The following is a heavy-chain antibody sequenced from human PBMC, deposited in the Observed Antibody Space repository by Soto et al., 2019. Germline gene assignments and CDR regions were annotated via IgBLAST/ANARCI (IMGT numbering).Heavy chain of an antibody. CDR3: ALTGSAIMGAFDI. Sequence: EVQLVESGGGLVQPGGSLRLSCAASGFTFSSYWMHWVRQAPGKGLVWVSRINSDGSSTSYADSVKGRFTISRDNAKNTLYLQMNSLRAEDTAVYYGALTGSAIMGAFDIWGQGTMVTVSS. D-gene: IGHD1-20*01. V-gene: IGHV3-74*01. CDR1: GFTFSSYW. CDR2: INSDGSST. J-gene: IGHJ3*02.